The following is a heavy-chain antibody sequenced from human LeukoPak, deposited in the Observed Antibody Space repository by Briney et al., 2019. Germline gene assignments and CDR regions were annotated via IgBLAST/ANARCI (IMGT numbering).Heavy chain of an antibody. V-gene: IGHV3-53*01. CDR3: TKARDFWTRRFFDY. CDR2: IYSGGST. CDR1: GFTVSSNY. D-gene: IGHD3/OR15-3a*01. J-gene: IGHJ4*02. Sequence: PGGSLRLSCAASGFTVSSNYMSWVRQAPGKGLEWVSVIYSGGSTYYADSVKGRFTISRDNSKNTLYLQMNSLRAEDTAMFYCTKARDFWTRRFFDYWGQGTLVTVFS.